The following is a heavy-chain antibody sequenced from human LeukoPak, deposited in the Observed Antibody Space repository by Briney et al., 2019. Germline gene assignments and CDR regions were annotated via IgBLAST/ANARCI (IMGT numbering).Heavy chain of an antibody. CDR2: INHSGGT. J-gene: IGHJ6*02. Sequence: SETLSLTCAVYGGSFSGYYWSWIRQPPGKGLEWIGEINHSGGTNYNPSLKSRVTISVDTSKNQFSLKLSSVTAADTAVYYCARTFGYSSPPGYGMDVWGQGTTVTVSS. CDR1: GGSFSGYY. D-gene: IGHD6-13*01. CDR3: ARTFGYSSPPGYGMDV. V-gene: IGHV4-34*01.